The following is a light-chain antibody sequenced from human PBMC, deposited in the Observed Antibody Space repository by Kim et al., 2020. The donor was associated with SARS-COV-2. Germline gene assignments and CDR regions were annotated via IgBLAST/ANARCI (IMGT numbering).Light chain of an antibody. CDR1: QSVGSSY. CDR2: GAY. V-gene: IGKV3-20*01. J-gene: IGKJ1*01. Sequence: SPGDRATLSCRASQSVGSSYLAWYQQNGHQAPRLLNEGAYSRATGIPNMISDRASRTDFPITISRLAPEDVAVYCCQQYGRPALTFGQGTKVDIK. CDR3: QQYGRPALT.